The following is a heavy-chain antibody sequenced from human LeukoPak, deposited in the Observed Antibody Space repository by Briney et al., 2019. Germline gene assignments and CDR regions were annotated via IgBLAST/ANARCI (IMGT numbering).Heavy chain of an antibody. CDR3: ARSFPYYYGSGTNWFDP. V-gene: IGHV4-39*01. Sequence: TSETLSLTCTVSYGSISDISYYWGWIRQPPGKGLEWIGSIYYSGSTYYNPSLKSRVTISVDTSKNQFSLELSSVTAADTAVYYCARSFPYYYGSGTNWFDPWGQGTLVTVSS. J-gene: IGHJ5*02. D-gene: IGHD3-10*01. CDR1: YGSISDISYY. CDR2: IYYSGST.